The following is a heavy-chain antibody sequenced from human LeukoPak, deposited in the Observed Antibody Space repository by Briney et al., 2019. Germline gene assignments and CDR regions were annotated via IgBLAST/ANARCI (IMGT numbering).Heavy chain of an antibody. Sequence: SVKVSCKASGGTFSSYAISWVRQAPGQGLEWMGGIIPIFGTANYAQKFQGRVTITADKSTSTAYMELSSLRSEDTAVYYCAREGGYDYGDYCFDYWGQGTLVTVSS. J-gene: IGHJ4*02. CDR2: IIPIFGTA. CDR3: AREGGYDYGDYCFDY. D-gene: IGHD4-17*01. CDR1: GGTFSSYA. V-gene: IGHV1-69*06.